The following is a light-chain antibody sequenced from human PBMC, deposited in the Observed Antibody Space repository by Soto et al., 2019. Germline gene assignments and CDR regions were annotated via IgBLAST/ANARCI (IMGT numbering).Light chain of an antibody. CDR3: QQVNGYPHT. V-gene: IGKV1-9*01. J-gene: IGKJ2*01. CDR1: QAISSH. Sequence: DVQLTQSPSFLSASVGDRVTISCRASQAISSHLAWYQQIPGKGPKLLIYAASTLQTGVPSRFSGSGSGTEFTLAISRLQPEDFATYYCQQVNGYPHTFGQGTKLEIK. CDR2: AAS.